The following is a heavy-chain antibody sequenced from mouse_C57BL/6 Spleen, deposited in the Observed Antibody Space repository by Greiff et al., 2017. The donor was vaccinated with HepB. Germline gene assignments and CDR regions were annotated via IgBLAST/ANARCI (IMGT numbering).Heavy chain of an antibody. Sequence: EVQLQQSGPELVKPGDSVKISCKASGYSFTGYFMNWVMQSHGKSLEWIGRINPYNGDTFYNQKFKGKATLTVDKSSSTAHMELRSLTSEDSAVYYCARLNYYGSSAFAYWGQGTLVTVSA. CDR3: ARLNYYGSSAFAY. CDR1: GYSFTGYF. V-gene: IGHV1-20*01. D-gene: IGHD1-1*01. J-gene: IGHJ3*01. CDR2: INPYNGDT.